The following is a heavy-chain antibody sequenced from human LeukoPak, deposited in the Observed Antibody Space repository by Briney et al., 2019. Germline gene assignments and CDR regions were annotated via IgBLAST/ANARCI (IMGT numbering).Heavy chain of an antibody. CDR3: ARVDYDFWSGYSTY. CDR1: GFTFSSYE. CDR2: ISSGGSTI. D-gene: IGHD3-3*01. J-gene: IGHJ4*02. Sequence: GGSLRLSCAASGFTFSSYEMNWVRQAPGKGLEWVSYISSGGSTIYYADSVKGRFTISRDNAKNSLCLQMNSLRAEDTAVYYCARVDYDFWSGYSTYWGQGTLVTVSS. V-gene: IGHV3-48*03.